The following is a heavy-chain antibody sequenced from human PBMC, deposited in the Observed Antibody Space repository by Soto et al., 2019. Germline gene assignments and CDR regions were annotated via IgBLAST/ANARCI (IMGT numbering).Heavy chain of an antibody. J-gene: IGHJ5*02. D-gene: IGHD3-3*01. CDR3: ARDGRITIFGVVRKDWFDP. V-gene: IGHV1-46*01. CDR1: GYTFTSYY. CDR2: INPSGGST. Sequence: ASVKVSCKASGYTFTSYYMHWVRQAPGQGLEWMGIINPSGGSTSYAQKFQGRVTMTRDTSTSTVYMELSSLRSEDTAVYYCARDGRITIFGVVRKDWFDPWGQGTLVTVYS.